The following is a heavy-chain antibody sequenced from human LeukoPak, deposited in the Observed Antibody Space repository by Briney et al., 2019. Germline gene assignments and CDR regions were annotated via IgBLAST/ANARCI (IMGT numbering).Heavy chain of an antibody. Sequence: QPGRSLRLSCAASGFTFDDYAMHWVRRAPGKGLEWVSGISWNSGSIGYADSVKGRFTISRDNARNSLYLQMNSLRAEDTALYYCAKDQDIVDYYGMDVWGQGTTVTVSS. J-gene: IGHJ6*02. V-gene: IGHV3-9*01. CDR3: AKDQDIVDYYGMDV. CDR1: GFTFDDYA. CDR2: ISWNSGSI. D-gene: IGHD2-15*01.